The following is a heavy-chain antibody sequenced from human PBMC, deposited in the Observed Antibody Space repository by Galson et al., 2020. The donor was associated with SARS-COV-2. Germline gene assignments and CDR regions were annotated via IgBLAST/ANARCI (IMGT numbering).Heavy chain of an antibody. Sequence: ASVKVSCKVSGYTLTELSMHWVRQAPGKGLEWMGGFDPEDGETIYAQKFQGRVTMTEDTSTDTAYMELSSLRSEDTAVYYCATDLPWCGEFRFDYWGQGTLVTVSS. V-gene: IGHV1-24*01. CDR1: GYTLTELS. CDR3: ATDLPWCGEFRFDY. J-gene: IGHJ4*02. D-gene: IGHD3-10*01. CDR2: FDPEDGET.